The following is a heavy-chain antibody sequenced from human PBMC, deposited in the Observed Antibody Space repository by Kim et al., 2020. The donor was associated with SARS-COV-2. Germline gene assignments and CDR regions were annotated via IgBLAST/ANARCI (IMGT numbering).Heavy chain of an antibody. D-gene: IGHD3-22*01. J-gene: IGHJ4*02. Sequence: ASVKVSCKASGYTFTSYDINWVRQATGQGLEWMGWMNPNSGNTGYAQKFQGRVTMTRNTSISTAYMELSSLRSEDTAVYYCARYYYDSSGNYYVGYWGQGTLVTVSS. V-gene: IGHV1-8*01. CDR3: ARYYYDSSGNYYVGY. CDR2: MNPNSGNT. CDR1: GYTFTSYD.